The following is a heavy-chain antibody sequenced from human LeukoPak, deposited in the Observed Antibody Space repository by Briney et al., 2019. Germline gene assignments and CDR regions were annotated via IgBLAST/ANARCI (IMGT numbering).Heavy chain of an antibody. J-gene: IGHJ4*02. CDR2: IIPIFGAA. V-gene: IGHV1-69*05. CDR3: ARGGPPDYYDSSGYYTLFLGSYYFDY. CDR1: GGTFSSYA. Sequence: ASVKVSCKASGGTFSSYAISWVRQAPGQGLEWMGGIIPIFGAANYAQKFQGRVMITTDESTSTAYMELSSLRSDDTAVYYCARGGPPDYYDSSGYYTLFLGSYYFDYWGQGTLVTVSS. D-gene: IGHD3-22*01.